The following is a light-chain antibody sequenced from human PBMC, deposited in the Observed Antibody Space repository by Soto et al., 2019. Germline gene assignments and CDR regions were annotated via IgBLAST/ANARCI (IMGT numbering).Light chain of an antibody. CDR1: QTIRSNY. CDR3: QQYGSSPWT. V-gene: IGKV3-20*01. Sequence: ETVLTQSPGTLSLSPGERATLSCRASQTIRSNYLAWYRQTPGQAPRLLIYGASNRATGIADRFSGSGSGTVFTLIISRLEPEDSALYYCQQYGSSPWTFGQGTKVEIK. J-gene: IGKJ1*01. CDR2: GAS.